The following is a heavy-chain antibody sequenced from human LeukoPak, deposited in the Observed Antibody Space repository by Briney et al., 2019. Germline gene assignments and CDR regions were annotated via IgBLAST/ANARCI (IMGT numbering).Heavy chain of an antibody. CDR1: GFTFRNYY. CDR2: ISLDGNNE. D-gene: IGHD7-27*01. J-gene: IGHJ4*01. Sequence: GRSLRLSCAASGFTFRNYYMHWVRQAPGKGLEWVAVISLDGNNEYYADSVKGRFSLSRDNSMNTLYLQLNSLRTEDTAMYYCARDLSGHWAYDYWGQGTLVTVSS. V-gene: IGHV3-30-3*01. CDR3: ARDLSGHWAYDY.